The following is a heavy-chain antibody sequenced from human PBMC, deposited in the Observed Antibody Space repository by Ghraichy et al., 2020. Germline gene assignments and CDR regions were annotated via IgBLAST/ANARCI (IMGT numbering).Heavy chain of an antibody. D-gene: IGHD6-13*01. CDR2: ISSSGST. Sequence: SETLSLTCTVSGGSISSSSFYWGWIRQPPGKGLEWIGSISSSGSTYYNPSLKSRVTISVDTSKNQFSLKLSSVTAADTAVYYCASGRAVAAAGLWGQGTLVTLSS. J-gene: IGHJ4*02. V-gene: IGHV4-39*01. CDR3: ASGRAVAAAGL. CDR1: GGSISSSSFY.